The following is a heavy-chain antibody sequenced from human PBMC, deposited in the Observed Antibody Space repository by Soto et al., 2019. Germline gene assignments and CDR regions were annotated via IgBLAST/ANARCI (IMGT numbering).Heavy chain of an antibody. D-gene: IGHD5-12*01. CDR1: GYTFTSYD. Sequence: ASVKVSCKASGYTFTSYDINWVQQATGQGLEWMGWMNPNSGNTGYAQKFQGRVTMTRNTSISTAYMELSSLRSEDTAVYYCARLSGYDLNYYYYYYMDVWGKGTTVTVSS. V-gene: IGHV1-8*01. J-gene: IGHJ6*03. CDR2: MNPNSGNT. CDR3: ARLSGYDLNYYYYYYMDV.